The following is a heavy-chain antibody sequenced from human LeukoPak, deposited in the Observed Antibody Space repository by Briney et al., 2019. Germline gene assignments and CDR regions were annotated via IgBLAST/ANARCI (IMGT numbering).Heavy chain of an antibody. J-gene: IGHJ4*02. D-gene: IGHD3-3*01. CDR3: ARMGVGAMGF. V-gene: IGHV3-53*01. CDR1: GFTVSSYY. Sequence: GGSLRLFCAASGFTVSSYYMSWVRQAPGKGLEWVSVIYSGGSTYYADSVKGRFTISRDNSKNILYLQMNSLRAEDTAVYYCARMGVGAMGFWGQGTLVTVSS. CDR2: IYSGGST.